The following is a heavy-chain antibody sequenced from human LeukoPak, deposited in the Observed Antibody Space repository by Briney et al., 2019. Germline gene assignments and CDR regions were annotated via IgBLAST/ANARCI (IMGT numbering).Heavy chain of an antibody. V-gene: IGHV3-15*01. Sequence: PGGSLRLSCAASGFSFTDAWMSWVRQAPGKGLEWVGHLKSKAAGGTTDCAAPVKARFTISGDDSKNTLYLQMNSLKTEDTAVYYCTTGNYWGQGTLVTVSS. CDR3: TTGNY. CDR1: GFSFTDAW. CDR2: LKSKAAGGTT. J-gene: IGHJ4*02.